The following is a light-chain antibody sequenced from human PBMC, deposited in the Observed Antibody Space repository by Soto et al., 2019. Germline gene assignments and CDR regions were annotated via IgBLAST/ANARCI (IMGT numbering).Light chain of an antibody. J-gene: IGLJ1*01. V-gene: IGLV2-11*01. CDR2: DVS. Sequence: QSVLSQPASLSGSPGQSITISCTGTSSDIGAYDYVSWYQQHPGKAPRVMIYDVSKRPSGVPDRFSSSKSGNTASLTISGLKAEDEADYYCCSYAGSYTKVFGTGTKVTVL. CDR1: SSDIGAYDY. CDR3: CSYAGSYTKV.